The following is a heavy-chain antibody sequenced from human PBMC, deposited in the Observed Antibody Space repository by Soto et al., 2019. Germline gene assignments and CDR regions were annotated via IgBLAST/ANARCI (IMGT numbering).Heavy chain of an antibody. V-gene: IGHV1-69*13. Sequence: SVKVSCKASGGTFSSYAISWVRQAPGQGLEWMGGIIPIFGTANYAQKFQGRITITADESTSTAYMELSSLRSEDTAVYYCARDAGASYYYYGMDVWGQGTTVTVSS. CDR3: ARDAGASYYYYGMDV. CDR2: IIPIFGTA. CDR1: GGTFSSYA. J-gene: IGHJ6*02.